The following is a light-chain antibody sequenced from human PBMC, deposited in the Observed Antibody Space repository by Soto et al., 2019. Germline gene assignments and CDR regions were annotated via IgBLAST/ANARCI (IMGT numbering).Light chain of an antibody. CDR2: DAS. V-gene: IGKV1-17*03. CDR1: QGISNS. CDR3: LQHNDFPRT. Sequence: DIQMTQSPSTMSASVGDRVTITCRASQGISNSLAWFQQKPGKVPKRLIYDASILQSGVPSRFSGSGSGTEFTLTISSLQPEDFATYYCLQHNDFPRTFGQGTRVEVK. J-gene: IGKJ1*01.